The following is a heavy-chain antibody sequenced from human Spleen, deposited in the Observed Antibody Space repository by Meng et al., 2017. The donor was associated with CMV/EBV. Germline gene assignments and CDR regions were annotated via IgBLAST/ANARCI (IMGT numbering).Heavy chain of an antibody. J-gene: IGHJ6*02. CDR2: IIPIFGTA. CDR3: ARVDGMVRGVIYYYYGMDV. V-gene: IGHV1-69*05. CDR1: GGTFSSYA. Sequence: SVKVSCKASGGTFSSYAISWVRQAPGQGLEWMGGIIPIFGTANYAQKFQGRVTMTTDTSTSTAYMELRSLRSDDTAVYYCARVDGMVRGVIYYYYGMDVWGQGTTVTVSS. D-gene: IGHD3-10*01.